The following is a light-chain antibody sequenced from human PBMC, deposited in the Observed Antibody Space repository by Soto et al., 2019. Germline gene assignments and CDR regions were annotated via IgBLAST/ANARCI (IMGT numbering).Light chain of an antibody. CDR3: SSYTSSSTLVV. J-gene: IGLJ2*01. CDR1: SSDVGGYNY. Sequence: QSALTQPASVSGSPGQSITISCTGTSSDVGGYNYVSWYQQHPGKAPKLMIYDVSNRPSGVSNRFSGSKSGNTASLTISGLLAEDEADYYCSSYTSSSTLVVFGGVTKLTVL. CDR2: DVS. V-gene: IGLV2-14*01.